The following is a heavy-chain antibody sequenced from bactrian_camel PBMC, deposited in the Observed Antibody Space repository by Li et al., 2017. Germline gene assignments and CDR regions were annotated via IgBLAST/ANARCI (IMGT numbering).Heavy chain of an antibody. CDR3: AARACYYGTSIVFSSSSYTY. CDR1: GLSVSDFS. CDR2: IRRDDLT. Sequence: HVQLVESGGDLVQPGGSLRLSCAPSGLSVSDFSMAWFRQSPGKEREAVAAIRRDDLTAYTDSVKGRFTISKDNTKNTVYLQMNSLKPDDTGMYYCAARACYYGTSIVFSSSSYTYWGQGTQVTVS. V-gene: IGHV3S53*01. J-gene: IGHJ4*01. D-gene: IGHD6*01.